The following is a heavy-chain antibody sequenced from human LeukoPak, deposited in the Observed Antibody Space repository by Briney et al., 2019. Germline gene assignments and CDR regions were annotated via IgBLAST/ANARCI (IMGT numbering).Heavy chain of an antibody. CDR2: ISAYNGNT. J-gene: IGHJ1*01. CDR1: GYTSTSYG. Sequence: ASVKVSCKASGYTSTSYGIDWVRQAPGQGLEWMGWISAYNGNTNYAQKLQGRVTMTTDTSTSTAYMELRSLRAEDTAVYYCARSGSYYPGYFQHWGQGTLVTVSS. V-gene: IGHV1-18*01. CDR3: ARSGSYYPGYFQH. D-gene: IGHD1-26*01.